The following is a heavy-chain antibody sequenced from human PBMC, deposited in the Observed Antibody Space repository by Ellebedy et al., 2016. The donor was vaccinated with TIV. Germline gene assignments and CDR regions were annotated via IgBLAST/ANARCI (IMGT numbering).Heavy chain of an antibody. CDR2: VWYDGSDK. Sequence: GESLKISCAASGFTFSTYGLHWVRQAPGKGLEWVAVVWYDGSDKYYADSVKGRFTISRDNSKNTLFLQMNSLRAEDTAVYYCAKDRTYYDSRAFDSWGQGTLVTVSS. J-gene: IGHJ4*02. CDR3: AKDRTYYDSRAFDS. V-gene: IGHV3-33*06. D-gene: IGHD3-22*01. CDR1: GFTFSTYG.